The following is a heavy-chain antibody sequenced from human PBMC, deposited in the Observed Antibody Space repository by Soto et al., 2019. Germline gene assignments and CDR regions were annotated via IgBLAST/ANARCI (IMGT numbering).Heavy chain of an antibody. CDR1: GFTFSSYG. Sequence: GGSLRLSCAASGFTFSSYGMHWVRQAPGKGLEWVAVVTFEGSNKYYADSVRGRFTISRDNSKNTLYLQMNSLRAEDTAVYYCAKDQEWELLLGHFYYGGKGTLVTVPS. CDR3: AKDQEWELLLGHFYY. V-gene: IGHV3-30*18. J-gene: IGHJ4*02. CDR2: VTFEGSNK. D-gene: IGHD1-26*01.